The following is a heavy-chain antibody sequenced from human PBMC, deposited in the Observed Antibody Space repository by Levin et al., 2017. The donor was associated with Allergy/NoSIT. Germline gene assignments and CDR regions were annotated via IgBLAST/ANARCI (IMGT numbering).Heavy chain of an antibody. CDR1: GFTFSDYY. D-gene: IGHD2-15*01. J-gene: IGHJ3*02. V-gene: IGHV3-11*06. CDR2: ISSSSSYT. Sequence: GGSLRLSCAASGFTFSDYYMSWIRQAPGKGLEWVSYISSSSSYTNYTDSVKGRFTISRDNAKNSLYLQMNSLRAEDTAVYYCARDRLDIVVVVAATPDAFDSWGQGTMVTVSS. CDR3: ARDRLDIVVVVAATPDAFDS.